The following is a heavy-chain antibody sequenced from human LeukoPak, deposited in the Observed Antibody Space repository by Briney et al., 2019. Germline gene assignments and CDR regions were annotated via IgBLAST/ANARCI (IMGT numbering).Heavy chain of an antibody. J-gene: IGHJ6*02. Sequence: PGGSLRLSCAASGFTFSDYYMSWIRQAPGKGLEWVSYISSSSSYTNYADSVKGRFTISRDNAKNSLYLQMDNLRAEDTAVYFCARGHYGLDVWGQGTSVTVSS. CDR3: ARGHYGLDV. V-gene: IGHV3-11*03. CDR2: ISSSSSYT. CDR1: GFTFSDYY.